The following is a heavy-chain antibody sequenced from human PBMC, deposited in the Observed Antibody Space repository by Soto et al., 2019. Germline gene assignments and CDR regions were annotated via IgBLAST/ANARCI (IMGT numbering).Heavy chain of an antibody. CDR1: GFTFSSYA. J-gene: IGHJ4*02. D-gene: IGHD3-16*01. CDR3: AKTAPGYDYIWGSLLYFDY. Sequence: GGSLRLSCAASGFTFSSYAMSWVRQAPGKGLEWVSAISGSGGRTYYADSTKGRFTISRDKSKNTLYLQMNSLKAEDTAVYYCAKTAPGYDYIWGSLLYFDYWGQGTLVTVSS. V-gene: IGHV3-23*01. CDR2: ISGSGGRT.